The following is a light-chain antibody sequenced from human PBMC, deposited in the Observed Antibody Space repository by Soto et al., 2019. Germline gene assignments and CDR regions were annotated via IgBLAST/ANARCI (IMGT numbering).Light chain of an antibody. CDR3: NSYSSTSKL. CDR2: EVN. Sequence: QSALTQPASVSGSPGQSISISCTGTSSDIGGYDFVSWYQQHPGKAPKVLIYEVNNRPSGVSSRFSGSKSGNTASLTISGLQAEDEADYYCNSYSSTSKLFGGGTKLTVL. J-gene: IGLJ3*02. V-gene: IGLV2-14*01. CDR1: SSDIGGYDF.